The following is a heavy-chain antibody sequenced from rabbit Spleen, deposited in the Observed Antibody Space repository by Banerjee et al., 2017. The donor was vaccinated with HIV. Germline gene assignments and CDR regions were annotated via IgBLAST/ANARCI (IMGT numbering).Heavy chain of an antibody. D-gene: IGHD2-1*01. CDR3: VRDQAGDADYGPYYLNL. CDR2: IEPIFGNT. CDR1: GFDFSNYG. Sequence: QEQLKETGGGLVQPGGSLKLSYKASGFDFSNYGVSWVRQAPGKGLEWIGYIEPIFGNTYYANWVNGRFTISSHNAQNTLYLQLSSLTAADTATYFCVRDQAGDADYGPYYLNLWGPGTLVTVS. J-gene: IGHJ4*01. V-gene: IGHV1S47*01.